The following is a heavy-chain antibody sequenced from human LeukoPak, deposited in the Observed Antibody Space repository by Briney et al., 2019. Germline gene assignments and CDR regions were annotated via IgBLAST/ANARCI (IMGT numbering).Heavy chain of an antibody. J-gene: IGHJ4*02. CDR2: IKQDGSEK. V-gene: IGHV3-7*01. CDR1: GFTLSSHW. D-gene: IGHD2-2*02. CDR3: ARDPYTEYCSSTSCYTFDY. Sequence: AGGSLRLSRAPSGFTLSSHWMSWVRQAPGKGLEWVANIKQDGSEKYYVDSVKGRFTISRDNAKNSLYLQMNSLRAEDTAAYYCARDPYTEYCSSTSCYTFDYWGQGTLVTVSS.